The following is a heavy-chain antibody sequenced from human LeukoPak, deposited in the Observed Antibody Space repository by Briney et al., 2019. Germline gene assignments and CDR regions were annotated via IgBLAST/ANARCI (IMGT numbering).Heavy chain of an antibody. CDR1: GGSISSSSYY. CDR2: IYYSGST. J-gene: IGHJ4*02. V-gene: IGHV4-39*07. D-gene: IGHD6-13*01. CDR3: ARDLRRRGRAAAGY. Sequence: SSETLSLTCTVSGGSISSSSYYWGWIRQPPGKGLEWIGSIYYSGSTYYNPSLKSRVTISVDTSKNQFSLKLSSVTAADTAVYYCARDLRRRGRAAAGYWGQGTLVTVSS.